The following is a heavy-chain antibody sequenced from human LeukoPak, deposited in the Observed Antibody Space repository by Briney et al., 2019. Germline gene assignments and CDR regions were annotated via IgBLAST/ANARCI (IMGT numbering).Heavy chain of an antibody. CDR1: GFTVSSNY. J-gene: IGHJ4*02. V-gene: IGHV3-53*01. Sequence: GGSLRLSCAASGFTVSSNYMSWVRQAPGKGLERVSVIYSGGSTYYADSVKGRFTISRDNSKNTLYLQMNSLRAEDTAVYYCARDPEYSGYEVYFDYWGQGTLVTVSS. CDR2: IYSGGST. CDR3: ARDPEYSGYEVYFDY. D-gene: IGHD5-12*01.